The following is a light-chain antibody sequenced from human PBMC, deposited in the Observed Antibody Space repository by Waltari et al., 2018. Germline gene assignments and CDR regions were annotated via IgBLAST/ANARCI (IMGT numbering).Light chain of an antibody. CDR1: QTVNTY. J-gene: IGKJ4*01. CDR2: DTS. Sequence: ETVLTQSPVTLSLSPGERATLSCRASQTVNTYLACYQQKPGQAPRLLIYDTSNRATGIPARFSGSGSGIDFTLTISSLEPEDFAVYYCQQRNSWPLTFGGGTKVEIK. V-gene: IGKV3-11*01. CDR3: QQRNSWPLT.